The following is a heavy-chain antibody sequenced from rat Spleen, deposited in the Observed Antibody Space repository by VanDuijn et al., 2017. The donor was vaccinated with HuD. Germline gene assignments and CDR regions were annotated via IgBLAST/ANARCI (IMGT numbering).Heavy chain of an antibody. CDR1: GFSLTRNH. Sequence: QVQLKESGPGLVQPSQTLSLTCTVSGFSLTRNHVHWVRQPPGKGLEWMGRMRFDGHTYYNSALKSRLSISRDTSKNQVFLTMNSLQTDDTAIFYCTRDESYGYSFDYWGQGVMVTVSS. CDR2: MRFDGHT. J-gene: IGHJ2*01. D-gene: IGHD1-9*01. V-gene: IGHV2-63*01. CDR3: TRDESYGYSFDY.